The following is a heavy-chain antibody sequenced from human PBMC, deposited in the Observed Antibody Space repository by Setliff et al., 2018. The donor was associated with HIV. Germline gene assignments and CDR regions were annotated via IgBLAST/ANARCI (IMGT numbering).Heavy chain of an antibody. V-gene: IGHV3-23*01. J-gene: IGHJ4*02. CDR2: ISGSGGSP. CDR1: GLTFSSYA. Sequence: GGSLRLSCAASGLTFSSYAMSWVRQAPGKGLEWVSSISGSGGSPYYADSVKGRFTISRDNAKNSLYLQMNSLRAEDTAVYYCARPNYYDSSGSFDYWGQGTLVTVSS. CDR3: ARPNYYDSSGSFDY. D-gene: IGHD3-22*01.